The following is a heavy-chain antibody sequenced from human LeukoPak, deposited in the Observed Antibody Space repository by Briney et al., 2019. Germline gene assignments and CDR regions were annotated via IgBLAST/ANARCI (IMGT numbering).Heavy chain of an antibody. V-gene: IGHV3-72*01. D-gene: IGHD3-3*01. Sequence: GGSLRLSCAASGFTFSDYYMDWVRQAPGKGLEWVGRIRNKANSHTTEYAAPVKGRFTISRDDLKNSLYLQMNSLKTEDTAVYYCARVGDVIALDIWGQGTMVTVSS. CDR1: GFTFSDYY. CDR2: IRNKANSHTT. CDR3: ARVGDVIALDI. J-gene: IGHJ3*02.